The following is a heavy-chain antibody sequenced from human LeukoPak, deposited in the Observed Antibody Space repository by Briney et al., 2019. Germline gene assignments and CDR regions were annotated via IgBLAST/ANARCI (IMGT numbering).Heavy chain of an antibody. J-gene: IGHJ4*02. D-gene: IGHD3-22*01. CDR3: ARGQYYYDSSGSRFDY. CDR1: GYTFTSYS. CDR2: INPNSGGT. V-gene: IGHV1-2*04. Sequence: GASVKVSCKASGYTFTSYSISWVRQAPGQGLEWMGWINPNSGGTNYAQKFQGWVTMTRDTSISTPYMELSRLRSDDTAVYYCARGQYYYDSSGSRFDYWGQGTLVTVSS.